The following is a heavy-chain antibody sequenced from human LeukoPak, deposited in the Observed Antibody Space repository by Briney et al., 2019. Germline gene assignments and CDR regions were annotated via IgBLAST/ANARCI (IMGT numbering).Heavy chain of an antibody. CDR2: IIPMFSRA. V-gene: IGHV1-69*06. J-gene: IGHJ4*02. CDR1: GYTFTGYY. Sequence: AASVKVSCKASGYTFTGYYMHWVRQAPGQGLEWMGGIIPMFSRAYYAQNFQGRVTITADKSTSTAYMELRSLRSDDTAVYYCARTFGSLTMVRGVMEFGGPYFDYWGQGTLVTVSS. CDR3: ARTFGSLTMVRGVMEFGGPYFDY. D-gene: IGHD3-10*01.